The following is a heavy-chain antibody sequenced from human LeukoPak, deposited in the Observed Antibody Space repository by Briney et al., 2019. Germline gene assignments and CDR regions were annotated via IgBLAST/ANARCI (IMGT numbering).Heavy chain of an antibody. CDR2: INHSGST. V-gene: IGHV4-34*01. J-gene: IGHJ4*02. CDR3: ARGPPRYYYDSSGYHGEYYFDY. Sequence: ETLPLTCAVYGGSFSGYYWSWIRQPPGKGLEWIGEINHSGSTNYNPSLKSRVTISVDTSKNQFSLKLSSVTAADTAVYYCARGPPRYYYDSSGYHGEYYFDYWGQGTLVTVSS. D-gene: IGHD3-22*01. CDR1: GGSFSGYY.